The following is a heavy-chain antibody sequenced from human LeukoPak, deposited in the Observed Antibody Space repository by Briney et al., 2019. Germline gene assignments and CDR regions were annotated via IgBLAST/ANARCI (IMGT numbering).Heavy chain of an antibody. CDR2: ISGSGGST. D-gene: IGHD3-9*01. CDR1: GFTFSSYA. Sequence: PGGSLRLSCAASGFTFSSYAMSWVRQAPGKGLEWVSAISGSGGSTYYADSVKGRFTISRDNSKNTLYLQMNSLRAEDTAVYYCAKDVRSGWLTNSPLFDYWGQGTLVTVSS. J-gene: IGHJ4*02. CDR3: AKDVRSGWLTNSPLFDY. V-gene: IGHV3-23*01.